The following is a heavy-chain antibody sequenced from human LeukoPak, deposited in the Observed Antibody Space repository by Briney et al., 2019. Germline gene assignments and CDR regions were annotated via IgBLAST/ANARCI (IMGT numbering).Heavy chain of an antibody. V-gene: IGHV4-38-2*01. Sequence: SETLSLTCAVSGYSISSGYFWGWIRQPPVKGLEWIGSMHYSGSTYYNPSLKSRVTISIDTSKNQFSLKLTSVTAADTAVYYCARRECSIDSCQQIFYWGHGTLVTVYS. J-gene: IGHJ4*01. CDR2: MHYSGST. CDR1: GYSISSGYF. CDR3: ARRECSIDSCQQIFY. D-gene: IGHD2-2*01.